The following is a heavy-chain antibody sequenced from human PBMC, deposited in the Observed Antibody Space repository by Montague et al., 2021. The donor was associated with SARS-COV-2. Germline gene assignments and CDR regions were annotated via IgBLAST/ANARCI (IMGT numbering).Heavy chain of an antibody. Sequence: CAISGDSVSSDSAAWNWVRQSPSRDLGWLGRTYYRSNWYNDYAVSVKSRITIKSDTSKNQISLQLNSVTPEDTAVYYCARDLRWRYGYGMDVWGQGTTVTVSS. CDR2: TYYRSNWYN. D-gene: IGHD3-16*01. CDR3: ARDLRWRYGYGMDV. J-gene: IGHJ6*02. CDR1: GDSVSSDSAA. V-gene: IGHV6-1*01.